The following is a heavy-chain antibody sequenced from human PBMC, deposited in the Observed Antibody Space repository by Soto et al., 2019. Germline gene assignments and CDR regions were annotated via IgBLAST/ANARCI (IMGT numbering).Heavy chain of an antibody. CDR3: ARGAAAQPSNY. D-gene: IGHD6-13*01. CDR1: GGSFSGYY. V-gene: IGHV4-34*01. J-gene: IGHJ4*02. CDR2: INHSGST. Sequence: QVQLQQWGAGLLKPSETLSLTCAVYGGSFSGYYWSWIRQPPGKGLEWIGEINHSGSTNYNPSLKSRVPISVDTSKNQFSLKLSSATAADTAVYYCARGAAAQPSNYWGQGTLVTVSS.